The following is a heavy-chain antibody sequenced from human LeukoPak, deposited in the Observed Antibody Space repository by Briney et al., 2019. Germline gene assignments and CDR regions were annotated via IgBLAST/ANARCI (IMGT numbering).Heavy chain of an antibody. CDR2: ISAYNGNT. CDR1: NTFTSYG. J-gene: IGHJ4*02. CDR3: ARGRGPTGSPYYFDY. Sequence: ASVKVSCKASNTFTSYGISWVRQAPGQGLEWMGWISAYNGNTNYAQKLQGRVTMTTDTSTSTAYMELRSLRSDDTAVYYCARGRGPTGSPYYFDYWGQGTLVTVSS. D-gene: IGHD1-1*01. V-gene: IGHV1-18*01.